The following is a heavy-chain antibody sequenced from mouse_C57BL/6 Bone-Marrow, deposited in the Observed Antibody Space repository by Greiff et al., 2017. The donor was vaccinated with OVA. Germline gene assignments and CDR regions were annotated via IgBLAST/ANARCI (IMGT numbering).Heavy chain of an antibody. Sequence: EVGRVGAGVGVVKPGGPLPLPCASSLFPFLTYDRSWVRQTPEKSLDWVATISDGGSYTYYPDNVKGRFTLSRDNAKNNLYLQMSHRKSEDTAMYYCARCGPYYYGSPYWYFDVWGTGTTVTVSS. CDR3: ARCGPYYYGSPYWYFDV. V-gene: IGHV5-4*01. D-gene: IGHD1-1*01. CDR1: LFPFLTYD. CDR2: ISDGGSYT. J-gene: IGHJ1*03.